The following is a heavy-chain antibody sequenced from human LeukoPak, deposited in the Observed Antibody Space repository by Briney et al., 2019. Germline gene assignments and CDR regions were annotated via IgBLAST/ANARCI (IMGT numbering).Heavy chain of an antibody. CDR1: GGSISSGGYY. V-gene: IGHV4-31*03. Sequence: SETLSLTCTVSGGSISSGGYYWSWIRQHPGKGLEWIGYIYYSGSTYYNPSLKSRVTKSVDTSKNQFSLKLSSVTAADTAVYYCARDCSSPAARSYYDFWSGYYTKPGGYYGMDVWGQGTTVTVSS. D-gene: IGHD3-3*01. CDR3: ARDCSSPAARSYYDFWSGYYTKPGGYYGMDV. CDR2: IYYSGST. J-gene: IGHJ6*02.